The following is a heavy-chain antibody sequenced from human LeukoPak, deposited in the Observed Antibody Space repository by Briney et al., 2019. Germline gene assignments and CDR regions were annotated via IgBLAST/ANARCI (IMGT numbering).Heavy chain of an antibody. D-gene: IGHD5-12*01. CDR1: GGTFIKYA. Sequence: ASVKVSCKASGGTFIKYALSWVRQAPGQGLEWMGAIIPFLDTSNYPPKFQDRVTITTDESTGTAYMDLSSLRSDDTAVYYCARAQAGNYDWPLDLWGQGTLVTVSS. V-gene: IGHV1-69*05. J-gene: IGHJ5*02. CDR2: IIPFLDTS. CDR3: ARAQAGNYDWPLDL.